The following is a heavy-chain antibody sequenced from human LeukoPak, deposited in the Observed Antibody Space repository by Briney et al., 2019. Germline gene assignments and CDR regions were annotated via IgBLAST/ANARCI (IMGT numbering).Heavy chain of an antibody. CDR3: ARARYRHPIDY. J-gene: IGHJ4*02. D-gene: IGHD1-14*01. Sequence: PSETLSLTCTVSGGSISSYYWSWIRQPPGKGLEWIGYIYYSGSTNYNPSLKSRVTISVDTSKNQFSLKLSSVTAADTAVYYCARARYRHPIDYWGQGTLVTVSS. V-gene: IGHV4-59*01. CDR2: IYYSGST. CDR1: GGSISSYY.